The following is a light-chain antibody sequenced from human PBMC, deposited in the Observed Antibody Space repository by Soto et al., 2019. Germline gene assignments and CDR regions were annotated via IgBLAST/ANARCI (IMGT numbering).Light chain of an antibody. CDR1: GSNIGRNT. CDR2: TNN. J-gene: IGLJ1*01. Sequence: QSVLTQPPSASGTPGQRITISCSGSGSNIGRNTVTWYQQLPGTAPKLLIYTNNQRPSGVPDRFSGSRSGTSASLAISGLQSGDEADYYCATWDDSLNAYVFGIGIKVTVL. CDR3: ATWDDSLNAYV. V-gene: IGLV1-44*01.